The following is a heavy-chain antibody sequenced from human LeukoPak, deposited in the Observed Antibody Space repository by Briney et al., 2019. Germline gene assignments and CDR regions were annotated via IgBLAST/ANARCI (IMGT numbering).Heavy chain of an antibody. D-gene: IGHD2-15*01. CDR1: GGTFSSYA. Sequence: GASVKVSCKASGGTFSSYAISWVRQAPGQGLEWMGRIIPILGIANYAQKFQGRVTITADKSTSTAYMELSSLRSEGTAVYYCARNHCSGGSCYSDYWGQGTLVTVSS. V-gene: IGHV1-69*04. CDR2: IIPILGIA. CDR3: ARNHCSGGSCYSDY. J-gene: IGHJ4*02.